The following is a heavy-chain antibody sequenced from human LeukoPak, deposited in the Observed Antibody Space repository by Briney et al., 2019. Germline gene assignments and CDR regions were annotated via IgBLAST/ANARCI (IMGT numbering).Heavy chain of an antibody. Sequence: SETLSLTCTVSGGSLSSYYWSWIRQPPGKGLEWIGYIYYSGSTNYNPSLKSRVTISVDTSKNQFSLKLSSVTAADTPVYYCAGGELRFDYWGQGTLVTVSS. J-gene: IGHJ4*02. CDR1: GGSLSSYY. V-gene: IGHV4-59*08. CDR3: AGGELRFDY. D-gene: IGHD1-26*01. CDR2: IYYSGST.